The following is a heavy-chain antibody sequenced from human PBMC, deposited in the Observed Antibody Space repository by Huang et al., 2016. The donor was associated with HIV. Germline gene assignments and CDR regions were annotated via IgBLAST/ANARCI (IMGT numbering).Heavy chain of an antibody. J-gene: IGHJ4*02. D-gene: IGHD1-26*01. CDR3: DGRGSGTYYDYFEY. CDR2: ISYDGSSK. Sequence: QVQLVESGGGVVQPGRSLRLSCAAFGFTFNKFDMHWVRQAPGKGLEWVGIISYDGSSKYHADSVKGRFTISRDNSKNTVYLQMNSLRVEDTAVYSKDGRGSGTYYDYFEYWGQGTLVTVSS. CDR1: GFTFNKFD. V-gene: IGHV3-30*03.